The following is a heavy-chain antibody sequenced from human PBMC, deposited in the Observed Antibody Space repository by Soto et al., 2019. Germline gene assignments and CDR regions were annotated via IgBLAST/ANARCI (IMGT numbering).Heavy chain of an antibody. J-gene: IGHJ4*02. D-gene: IGHD1-26*01. V-gene: IGHV3-33*01. Sequence: QVQLVESGGGVVQPGRSLRLSCAASGFTFSRYGMHWVRQIPGKGLDWVAVIWYDGGLKYYADSVQGRFTISRDNSKNMVYLQMNNLRADDTAVYYCAREISRGRNCDYWGQGTLVTVSS. CDR3: AREISRGRNCDY. CDR1: GFTFSRYG. CDR2: IWYDGGLK.